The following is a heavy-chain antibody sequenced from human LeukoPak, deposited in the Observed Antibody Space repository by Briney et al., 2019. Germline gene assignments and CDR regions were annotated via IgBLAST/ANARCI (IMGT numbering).Heavy chain of an antibody. J-gene: IGHJ4*02. CDR3: ARGNYEYVWGGIDY. D-gene: IGHD3-16*01. CDR1: GRSFSSYY. V-gene: IGHV4-39*01. CDR2: IYYSGST. Sequence: SETLSLTCAVYGRSFSSYYWGWIRQPPGKGLEWIGSIYYSGSTYYNPSLKSRVTISVDTSKNQLSLKLSSVTAADRAVYYCARGNYEYVWGGIDYWGQGTLVTVSS.